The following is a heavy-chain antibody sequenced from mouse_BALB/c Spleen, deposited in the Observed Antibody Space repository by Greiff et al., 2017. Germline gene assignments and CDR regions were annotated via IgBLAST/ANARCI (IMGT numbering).Heavy chain of an antibody. Sequence: EVQLQESGPGLVKPSQSLSLTCTVTGYSITSDYAWNWIRQFPGNKLEWMGYISYSGSTSYNPSLKSRISITRDTSKNQFFLQLNSVTTEDTATYYCARPYYYGSSYEWYFDVWGAGTTVTVSS. V-gene: IGHV3-2*02. J-gene: IGHJ1*01. CDR3: ARPYYYGSSYEWYFDV. CDR1: GYSITSDYA. D-gene: IGHD1-1*01. CDR2: ISYSGST.